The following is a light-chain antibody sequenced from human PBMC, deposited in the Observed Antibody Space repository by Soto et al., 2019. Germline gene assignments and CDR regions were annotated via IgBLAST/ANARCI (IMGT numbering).Light chain of an antibody. CDR3: QQYDYSRT. J-gene: IGKJ1*01. CDR2: DVS. V-gene: IGKV1-5*01. CDR1: QSVSDS. Sequence: IQRPQSHSTLSASVGDTVTITCRASQSVSDSLAWYQVKPGEAPKLLIFDVSNLETGVPSRFSGSGSGTEFSLTIRGLQPDDFATYYCQQYDYSRTFGQGTKVDI.